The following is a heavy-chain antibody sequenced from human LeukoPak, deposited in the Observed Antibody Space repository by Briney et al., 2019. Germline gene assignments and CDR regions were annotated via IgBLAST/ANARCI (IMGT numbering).Heavy chain of an antibody. Sequence: GASVKVSCKASGGTFSSYAINWVRQAPGQGLEWMGGIIPIFGTASYAQKFQGRLTITTDESTSTAYMELSSLRSEDTAVYYCARVFARGGEISGSYYYYWGQGTLVTVSS. D-gene: IGHD1-26*01. CDR2: IIPIFGTA. J-gene: IGHJ4*02. V-gene: IGHV1-69*05. CDR3: ARVFARGGEISGSYYYY. CDR1: GGTFSSYA.